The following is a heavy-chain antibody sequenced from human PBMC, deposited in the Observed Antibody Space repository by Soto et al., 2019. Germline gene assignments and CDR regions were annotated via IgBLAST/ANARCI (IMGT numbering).Heavy chain of an antibody. V-gene: IGHV4-4*07. D-gene: IGHD3-22*01. CDR1: GGSISSYY. Sequence: PSETLSLTCTVSGGSISSYYWSWIRQPAGKGLEWIGRIYTSGSTNYNPSLKSRVTMSVDTSRNQSSLKLSSVTAAETAVYYCARDFGSSGYNWFDPWGQGTLVTVS. CDR3: ARDFGSSGYNWFDP. J-gene: IGHJ5*02. CDR2: IYTSGST.